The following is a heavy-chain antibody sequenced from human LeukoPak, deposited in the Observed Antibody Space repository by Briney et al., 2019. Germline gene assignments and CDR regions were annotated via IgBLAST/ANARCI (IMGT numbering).Heavy chain of an antibody. J-gene: IGHJ4*02. CDR3: ARDRYADYSFDY. CDR2: ISSSGGYI. CDR1: GFTFSTYS. D-gene: IGHD4-17*01. Sequence: GGSLRLSCAASGFTFSTYSMNWVRQAPGKGLEWVSSISSSGGYIYYADSVKGRLTISRDNAKNSLSLQMNSLRAEDTAVYYCARDRYADYSFDYWGQGTLVTVSS. V-gene: IGHV3-21*01.